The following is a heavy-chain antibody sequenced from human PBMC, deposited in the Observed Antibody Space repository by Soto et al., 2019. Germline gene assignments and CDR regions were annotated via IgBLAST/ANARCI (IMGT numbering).Heavy chain of an antibody. CDR1: GYSFTSYW. CDR2: IYPGDSDT. V-gene: IGHV5-51*01. Sequence: EVQLVQSGAEVKKPGESLKISCKGSGYSFTSYWIGWVRQMPGKGLEWMGIIYPGDSDTRYSPSFQGQVTISADKSISTAYLQWSSLKASDTAMYYCARMGCGSCYVTGISDDAFDIWGQGTMVTVSS. J-gene: IGHJ3*02. CDR3: ARMGCGSCYVTGISDDAFDI. D-gene: IGHD2-15*01.